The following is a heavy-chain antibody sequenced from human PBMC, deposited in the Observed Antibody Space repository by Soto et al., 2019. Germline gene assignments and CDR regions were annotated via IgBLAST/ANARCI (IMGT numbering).Heavy chain of an antibody. CDR3: ARDPRINSSGWWADDGFDY. V-gene: IGHV3-7*03. CDR2: IKQDGSEK. CDR1: GFTFSSYW. Sequence: EVQLVESGGGLVQPGGSLRLSCAASGFTFSSYWMSWVRQAPGKGLEWVANIKQDGSEKYYVDSVKGRFTISRDNAKNSLYLQMNSLRAEDTAVYYCARDPRINSSGWWADDGFDYWGQGTLVTFSS. J-gene: IGHJ4*02. D-gene: IGHD6-19*01.